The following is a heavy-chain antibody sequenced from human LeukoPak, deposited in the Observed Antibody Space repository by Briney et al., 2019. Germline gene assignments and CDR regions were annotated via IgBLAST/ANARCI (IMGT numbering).Heavy chain of an antibody. Sequence: PSETLSLTCTVCVGSLNSYYWRWTRQPPGKGLEWIGYIYYSGSTNYNPSLKSRVTISVDTSKNQFSLKMSSVTAADTAVYYCARDAAYGSGSVRASYYYYGMDVWGQGTTVSVSS. J-gene: IGHJ6*02. CDR3: ARDAAYGSGSVRASYYYYGMDV. CDR2: IYYSGST. CDR1: VGSLNSYY. D-gene: IGHD3-10*01. V-gene: IGHV4-59*01.